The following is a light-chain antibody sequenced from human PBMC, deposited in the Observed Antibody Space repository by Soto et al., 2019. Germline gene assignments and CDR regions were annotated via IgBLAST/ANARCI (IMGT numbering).Light chain of an antibody. CDR3: QQRSNWPIT. Sequence: VLTQSPATLSLSPGERATLSCRASQSLSSYLAWYQQKPGQAPRLLIYDASSRATGIPARFSGSGSGTDFTLTISSLEPEDFAVYYCQQRSNWPITFGQGTRLEIK. CDR2: DAS. J-gene: IGKJ5*01. V-gene: IGKV3-11*01. CDR1: QSLSSY.